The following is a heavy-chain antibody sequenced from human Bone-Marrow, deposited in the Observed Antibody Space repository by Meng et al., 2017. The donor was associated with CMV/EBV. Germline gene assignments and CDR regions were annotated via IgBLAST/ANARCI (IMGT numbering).Heavy chain of an antibody. CDR3: ARGSGSYSDPYFYGMDV. V-gene: IGHV5-51*01. D-gene: IGHD1-26*01. CDR1: GYSFTSYW. Sequence: GESLKISCKGSGYSFTSYWIGWVRQMPGKGLEWMGIIYPGDSDTRYSPSFQGQVTISADKSISTAYLQWGSLKASDTAIYYCARGSGSYSDPYFYGMDVRGQGTTVTVSS. J-gene: IGHJ6*02. CDR2: IYPGDSDT.